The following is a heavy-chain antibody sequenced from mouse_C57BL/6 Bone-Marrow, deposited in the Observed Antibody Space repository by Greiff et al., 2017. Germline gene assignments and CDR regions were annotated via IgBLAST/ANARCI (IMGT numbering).Heavy chain of an antibody. D-gene: IGHD2-1*01. J-gene: IGHJ4*01. CDR1: GYTFTSYW. CDR3: ASLLTAMDY. CDR2: IDPSVSSP. V-gene: IGHV1-69*01. Sequence: VQLQQPGAELVMPGASVKLSCKVSGYTFTSYWVHWVKQTPGQGLEWIGEIDPSVSSPNSNQKFKGKSTLTVDKSSSTAYMQLSSLTSEDSAVYYCASLLTAMDYWGQGTSVTVSS.